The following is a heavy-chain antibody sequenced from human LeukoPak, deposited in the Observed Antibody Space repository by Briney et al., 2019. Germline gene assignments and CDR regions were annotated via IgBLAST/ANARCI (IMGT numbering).Heavy chain of an antibody. Sequence: SVKVSCKASGGTFSSYAISWVRQAPGQGLEWMGRIIPIFGTANYAQTLQGRVTITADKSTSTPYMDLNSLRSEDTAVYYCARDGEIWGDYWGQGTLVTVSS. CDR2: IIPIFGTA. J-gene: IGHJ4*02. D-gene: IGHD3-16*01. CDR3: ARDGEIWGDY. V-gene: IGHV1-69*06. CDR1: GGTFSSYA.